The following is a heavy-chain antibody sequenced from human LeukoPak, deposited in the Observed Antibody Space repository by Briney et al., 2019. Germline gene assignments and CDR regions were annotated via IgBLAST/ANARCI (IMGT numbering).Heavy chain of an antibody. CDR2: INSDGSST. CDR1: GFTFSSYW. CDR3: ARWGITMVRGVIIYAFDI. V-gene: IGHV3-74*01. D-gene: IGHD3-10*01. Sequence: GGSLGLSCAASGFTFSSYWMHWVRQAPGKGLVWVSRINSDGSSTSYADSVKGRFTISRDNAENTLYLQMISLRAEDTAVYYCARWGITMVRGVIIYAFDIWGQGTMVTVSS. J-gene: IGHJ3*02.